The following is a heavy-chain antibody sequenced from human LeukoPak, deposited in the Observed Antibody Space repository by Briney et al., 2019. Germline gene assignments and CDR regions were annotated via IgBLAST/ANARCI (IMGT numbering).Heavy chain of an antibody. Sequence: GGSLRLSCAASGFTFSGFSMTWVRQAPGKGLEWLSFISSSSSTIYYADSVKGRVTISRDNAKNSLYLQMSSLRAEDTALYYCARVRGSYSADYWGRGTLVTVSS. J-gene: IGHJ4*02. D-gene: IGHD1-26*01. CDR2: ISSSSSTI. V-gene: IGHV3-48*04. CDR3: ARVRGSYSADY. CDR1: GFTFSGFS.